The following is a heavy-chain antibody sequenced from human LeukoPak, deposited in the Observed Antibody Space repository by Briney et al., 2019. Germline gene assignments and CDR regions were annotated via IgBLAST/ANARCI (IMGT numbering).Heavy chain of an antibody. CDR2: IYYSGST. CDR1: GVSISSYF. J-gene: IGHJ6*02. V-gene: IGHV4-59*07. Sequence: SDTLSLTCTVSGVSISSYFWSWIRQPPGKGLEWIGHIYYSGSTNYNHSLKSRVTVSVDTSKDQFSLKLSSVTAADTAVYYCARGAGNYYFYGMDVWGQGTTVTVSS. CDR3: ARGAGNYYFYGMDV.